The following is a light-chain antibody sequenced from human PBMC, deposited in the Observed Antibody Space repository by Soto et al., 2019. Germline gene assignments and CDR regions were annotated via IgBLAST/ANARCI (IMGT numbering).Light chain of an antibody. CDR2: WAS. CDR3: QQYYSTRT. V-gene: IGKV4-1*01. J-gene: IGKJ1*01. CDR1: QSVLYSPNNKNY. Sequence: DIVMTQSPDSLAVSLGERATINCKSSQSVLYSPNNKNYLAWYPQKPGQPPKLLIYWASTRESGVPDRFSGSGSGTDFTLTISSLQAEDVAVYYCQQYYSTRTFGQGTKVEIK.